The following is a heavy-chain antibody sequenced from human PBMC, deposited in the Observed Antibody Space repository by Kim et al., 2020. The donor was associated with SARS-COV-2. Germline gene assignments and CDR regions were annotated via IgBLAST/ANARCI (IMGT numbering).Heavy chain of an antibody. CDR2: DASDE. Sequence: DASDEFYVGSVRGRFTISRDNAKNSIHLQMNGLRVEDTAVYYCARDPVASWGQGTLVTVSS. D-gene: IGHD5-12*01. CDR3: ARDPVAS. V-gene: IGHV3-7*01. J-gene: IGHJ5*02.